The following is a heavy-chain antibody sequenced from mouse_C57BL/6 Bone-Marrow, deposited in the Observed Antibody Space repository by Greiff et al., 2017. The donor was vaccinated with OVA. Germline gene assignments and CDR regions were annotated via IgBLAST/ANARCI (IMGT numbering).Heavy chain of an antibody. CDR3: TRDRVTTVVRAMDY. CDR1: GFTFSSYA. Sequence: EVKLVESGEGLVKPGGSLKLSCAASGFTFSSYAMSWVRQTPEKRLEWVAYISSGGDYIYYADTVKGRFTISRDNARNTLYLQMSSLKSEDTAMYYCTRDRVTTVVRAMDYWGQGTSVTVSS. V-gene: IGHV5-9-1*02. D-gene: IGHD1-1*01. J-gene: IGHJ4*01. CDR2: ISSGGDYI.